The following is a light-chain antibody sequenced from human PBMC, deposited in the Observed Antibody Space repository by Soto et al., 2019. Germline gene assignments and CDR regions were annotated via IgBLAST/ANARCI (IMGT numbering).Light chain of an antibody. CDR3: QQRKYWPPLT. Sequence: EVVLTQSPATLTLSPGERATLSCRASPSVDIYVAWYQQKPGQAPRLLIYDASNRATGIPARFSGSGSGTDFTLTISSLEPEDFAVYYCQQRKYWPPLTFGGGTKVEI. CDR1: PSVDIY. V-gene: IGKV3-11*01. CDR2: DAS. J-gene: IGKJ4*01.